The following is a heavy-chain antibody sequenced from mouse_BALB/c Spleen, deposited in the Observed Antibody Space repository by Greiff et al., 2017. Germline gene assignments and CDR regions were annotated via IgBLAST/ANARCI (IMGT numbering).Heavy chain of an antibody. Sequence: VQLKESGPGLVKPSQSLSLTCTVTGYSITSDYAWNWIRQFPGNKLEWMGYISYSGSTSYNPSLKSRISITRDTSKNQFFLQLNSVTTEDTATYYCASHYGSLYYYAMDYWGQGTSVTVSS. CDR1: GYSITSDYA. D-gene: IGHD2-2*01. J-gene: IGHJ4*01. V-gene: IGHV3-2*02. CDR2: ISYSGST. CDR3: ASHYGSLYYYAMDY.